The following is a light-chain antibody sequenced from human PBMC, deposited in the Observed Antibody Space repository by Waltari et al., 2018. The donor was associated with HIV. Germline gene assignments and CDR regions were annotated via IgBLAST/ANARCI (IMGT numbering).Light chain of an antibody. CDR3: QQYNNWPPT. CDR2: GAS. CDR1: QSRSNTN. J-gene: IGKJ2*01. Sequence: EIVMTQSPATLSVSPGESAPLSCSASQSRSNTNLAWYQQKPGQAPRLLIHGASTRATGIPARFSGSGSGTEFTLTISSLQSEDSAIYYCQQYNNWPPTFGQGARLEIQ. V-gene: IGKV3-15*01.